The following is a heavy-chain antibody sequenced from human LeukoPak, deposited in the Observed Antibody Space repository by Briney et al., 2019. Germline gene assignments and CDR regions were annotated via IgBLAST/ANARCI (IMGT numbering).Heavy chain of an antibody. Sequence: SETLSLTCTVSGGSINSYYWSWIRQPPGKGLEWIGYIYYSGSTNYNPSLKSRVTISVDTSKNQFSLKLSSVTAADTAVCYCARGAPYYYDSSGYLFDYWGQGTLVTVSS. CDR2: IYYSGST. V-gene: IGHV4-59*01. D-gene: IGHD3-22*01. CDR1: GGSINSYY. CDR3: ARGAPYYYDSSGYLFDY. J-gene: IGHJ4*02.